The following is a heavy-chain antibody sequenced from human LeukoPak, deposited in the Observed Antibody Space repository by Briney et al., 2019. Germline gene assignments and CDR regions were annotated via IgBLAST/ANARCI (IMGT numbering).Heavy chain of an antibody. CDR3: ARAHCSGGSCYFDY. CDR1: GGTFSSYT. D-gene: IGHD2-15*01. V-gene: IGHV1-69*02. Sequence: SVKVSCKASGGTFSSYTISWVRQAPGQGLEWMGRIIPILGIANYAQKFQGRVTITADKSTSTAYMELSSLRSEDTAVYYCARAHCSGGSCYFDYWGQGTLVTASS. J-gene: IGHJ4*02. CDR2: IIPILGIA.